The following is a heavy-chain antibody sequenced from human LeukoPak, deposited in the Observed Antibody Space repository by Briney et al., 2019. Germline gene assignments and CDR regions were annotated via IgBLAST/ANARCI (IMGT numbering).Heavy chain of an antibody. CDR2: IPYDGSNK. CDR3: ARNDGYNAFDY. D-gene: IGHD5-24*01. J-gene: IGHJ4*02. Sequence: GGSLTLSCSASGFTFSSYAMHWLRQPPGKGLHWVAVIPYDGSNKYYADSVKGRLTISRDNSENTLYLQMDSVRAEDTAVYYCARNDGYNAFDYWGQGTLVTVSS. CDR1: GFTFSSYA. V-gene: IGHV3-30-3*01.